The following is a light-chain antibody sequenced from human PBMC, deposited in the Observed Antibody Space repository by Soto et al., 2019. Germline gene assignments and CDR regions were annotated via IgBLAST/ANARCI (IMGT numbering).Light chain of an antibody. J-gene: IGKJ5*01. CDR3: QSYNPLAR. Sequence: SHVRDSPPPGPPGAGGLATTIFRASQNIRKLLAWYQQKPGKAPKPLIYDASTLKTGVPSRFSGSGSGSEFNFTITGLQPDDLATYFCQSYNPLARFCQRTRLEIK. CDR2: DAS. CDR1: QNIRKL. V-gene: IGKV1-5*02.